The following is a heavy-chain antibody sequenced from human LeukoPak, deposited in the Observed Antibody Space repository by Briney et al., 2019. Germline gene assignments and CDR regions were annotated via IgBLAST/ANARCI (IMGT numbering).Heavy chain of an antibody. J-gene: IGHJ4*02. Sequence: ETLSLTCTVSGGSISSYYWSWVRQAPGKGLEWVSAISGSGGSTYYADSVKGRFTISRDNSKNTLYLQMNSLRAEDTAVYYCAKNAVAGTNYWGQGTLVTVSS. CDR1: GGSISSYY. CDR2: ISGSGGST. D-gene: IGHD6-19*01. V-gene: IGHV3-23*01. CDR3: AKNAVAGTNY.